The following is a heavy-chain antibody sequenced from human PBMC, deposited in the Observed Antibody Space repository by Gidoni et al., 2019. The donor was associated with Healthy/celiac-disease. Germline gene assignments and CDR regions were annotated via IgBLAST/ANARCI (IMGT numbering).Heavy chain of an antibody. J-gene: IGHJ4*02. CDR1: GGSISSYY. V-gene: IGHV4-59*01. CDR2: IYYSGST. D-gene: IGHD6-13*01. CDR3: ARVREQQLLYYFDY. Sequence: QVQLQESGPGLVKPSETLSLTCTVSGGSISSYYWSWIRQPPGKGLEWIGYIYYSGSTNYNPSLKSRVTISVDTSKNQFSLKLSSVTAADTAVYYCARVREQQLLYYFDYWGQGTLVTVSS.